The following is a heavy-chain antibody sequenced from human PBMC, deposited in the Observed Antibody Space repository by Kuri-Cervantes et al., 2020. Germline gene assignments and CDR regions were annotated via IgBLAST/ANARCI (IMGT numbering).Heavy chain of an antibody. CDR2: FNPNSGNT. CDR1: GGTFSSYA. J-gene: IGHJ6*03. V-gene: IGHV1-18*01. Sequence: ASVKVSCKASGGTFSSYAISWVRQAPGQGLEWMGWFNPNSGNTDYAQKFQGRLTVTTDTSTSTAYMELRSLGSDDAAVYYCSRGDSMDVWGKGTTVTVSS. CDR3: SRGDSMDV.